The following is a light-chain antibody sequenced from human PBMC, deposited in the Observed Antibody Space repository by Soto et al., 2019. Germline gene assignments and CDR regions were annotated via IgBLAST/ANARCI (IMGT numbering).Light chain of an antibody. V-gene: IGKV1-5*03. CDR2: KAF. CDR3: HQYNSYPWT. J-gene: IGKJ1*01. CDR1: QSISNW. Sequence: DIQMTQSPSTLSASVGDRVTITCRASQSISNWLAWYQQKPGKAPKVLIYKAFSLESGVPSRFRGSGSGTEFTLPISSLQPDDFASYYCHQYNSYPWTFGQGTKVEIK.